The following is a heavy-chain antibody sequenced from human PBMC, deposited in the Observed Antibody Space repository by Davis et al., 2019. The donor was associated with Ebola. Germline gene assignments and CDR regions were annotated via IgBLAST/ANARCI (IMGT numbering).Heavy chain of an antibody. Sequence: ASVKVSCKASGYSFTTYAMHWVRQATGQGLEWMGWMNPNSGNTGYAQKFQGRVTMTRNTSISTAYMELSSLRSEDTAMYYCASAGLSGYDSFGMDVWGQGTTVTVSS. D-gene: IGHD5-12*01. CDR3: ASAGLSGYDSFGMDV. J-gene: IGHJ6*02. V-gene: IGHV1-8*02. CDR1: GYSFTTYA. CDR2: MNPNSGNT.